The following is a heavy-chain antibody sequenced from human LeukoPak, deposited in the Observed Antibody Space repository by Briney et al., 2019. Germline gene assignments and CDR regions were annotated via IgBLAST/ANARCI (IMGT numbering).Heavy chain of an antibody. CDR2: INPNSGGT. V-gene: IGHV1-2*02. CDR3: ARGAGTSWFDY. J-gene: IGHJ4*02. D-gene: IGHD6-13*01. Sequence: ASVKVSCKASGYTFTGYYMHWVRQAPGQGLEWMGWINPNSGGTNYAQKFQDRVTMTRDTSISSAYMELSRLASDDTAVYYCARGAGTSWFDYWGQGTLVTVSS. CDR1: GYTFTGYY.